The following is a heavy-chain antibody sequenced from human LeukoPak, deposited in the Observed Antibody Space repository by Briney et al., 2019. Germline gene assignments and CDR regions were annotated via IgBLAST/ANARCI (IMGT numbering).Heavy chain of an antibody. CDR3: AREEYYYDSSGYYYFDY. CDR2: ISAYNGNT. CDR1: GYTFTSYG. J-gene: IGHJ4*02. V-gene: IGHV1-18*01. D-gene: IGHD3-22*01. Sequence: ASVKVSCKASGYTFTSYGISWVRQAPGQGLEWMGWISAYNGNTNYAQKLQGRVTMTTDTSTSTAYMELRRLRSDDTAVYYCAREEYYYDSSGYYYFDYWGQGTLVTVSS.